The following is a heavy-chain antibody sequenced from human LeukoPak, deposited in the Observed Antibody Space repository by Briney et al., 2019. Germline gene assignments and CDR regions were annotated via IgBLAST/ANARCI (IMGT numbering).Heavy chain of an antibody. CDR2: ISFDGNSK. Sequence: GGSLRLSCTASGFTFSSFAMHWVRQAPGKGLQWVAVISFDGNSKYYADSVKGRFTISRDSSKNTQYLQMNSLRTEDTAVYYCVRDQGDYGDEGYLDYWGQGTLVTVSS. V-gene: IGHV3-30*04. CDR3: VRDQGDYGDEGYLDY. J-gene: IGHJ4*02. CDR1: GFTFSSFA. D-gene: IGHD4-17*01.